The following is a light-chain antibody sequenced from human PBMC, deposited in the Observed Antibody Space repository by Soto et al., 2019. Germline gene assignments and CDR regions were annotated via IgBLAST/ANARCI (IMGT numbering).Light chain of an antibody. J-gene: IGLJ1*01. V-gene: IGLV1-51*01. CDR3: GTWDTSLSVCYV. CDR2: DNN. Sequence: QSVLTQPPSVSAAPGQNVTISCSGSSSTIGNNFVSWYQHLPGTAPKLLIYDNNKRPSGIPDRFSGFKAGTSATLGITGLQTGDEADYHCGTWDTSLSVCYVFGTGTKLTVL. CDR1: SSTIGNNF.